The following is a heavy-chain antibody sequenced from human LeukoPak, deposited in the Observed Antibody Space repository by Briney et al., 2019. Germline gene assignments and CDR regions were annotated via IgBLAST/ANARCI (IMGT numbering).Heavy chain of an antibody. CDR3: APTYKWNYFGVDY. V-gene: IGHV3-30-3*01. CDR2: ISYDGGIK. D-gene: IGHD1-20*01. CDR1: GFPFSSYA. J-gene: IGHJ4*02. Sequence: GGSLSLSCAGSGFPFSSYAMHWVRQAPGKGLEWVAVISYDGGIKYYAGSVKGRFTISRDNSKNTLYLQMNILRPEDTAMYYCAPTYKWNYFGVDYWGQGTLVTVSS.